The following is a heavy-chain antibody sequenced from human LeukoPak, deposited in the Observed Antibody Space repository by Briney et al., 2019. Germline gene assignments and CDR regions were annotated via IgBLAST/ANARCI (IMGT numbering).Heavy chain of an antibody. J-gene: IGHJ4*02. Sequence: GGSLRLSCAASGFTFSSYGMSWVRQAPGKGLEWVSAISGSGGSTYYADSVKGRFSISRDTSKNTLYLQMNSLRVEDTAVYYCATRRFGELTYWGQGTLVTVSS. CDR2: ISGSGGST. D-gene: IGHD3-10*01. CDR3: ATRRFGELTY. V-gene: IGHV3-23*01. CDR1: GFTFSSYG.